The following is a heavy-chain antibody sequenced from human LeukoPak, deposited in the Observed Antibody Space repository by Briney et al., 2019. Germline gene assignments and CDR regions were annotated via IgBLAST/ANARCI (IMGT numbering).Heavy chain of an antibody. J-gene: IGHJ3*02. CDR1: GFTFSSYA. CDR3: AKKLAAGGTGAFDI. Sequence: PGGSLRLSCAASGFTFSSYAMSWVGQPPGKGLEWVSTISGSGGGTYYADSVKGRFTISRDNSNNTMSLQMSSLRAEDTAVYYCAKKLAAGGTGAFDIWGQGTMVTVSS. CDR2: ISGSGGGT. V-gene: IGHV3-23*01. D-gene: IGHD6-13*01.